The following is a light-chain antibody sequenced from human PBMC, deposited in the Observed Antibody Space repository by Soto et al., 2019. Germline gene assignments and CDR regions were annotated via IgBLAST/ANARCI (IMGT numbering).Light chain of an antibody. CDR3: QQYNNWPGT. Sequence: EIVMTQSPATLSVSPGERATLSCRASQSVTSNFAWYQQKPGQAPRLLIYDASTRATGIPARFSGSGSGTEFTLTISSLQSEDFAVYYCQQYNNWPGTFGQGTKVDIK. J-gene: IGKJ1*01. CDR2: DAS. V-gene: IGKV3-15*01. CDR1: QSVTSN.